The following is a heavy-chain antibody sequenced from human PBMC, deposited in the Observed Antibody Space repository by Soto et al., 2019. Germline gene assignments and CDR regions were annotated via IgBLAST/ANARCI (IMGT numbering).Heavy chain of an antibody. V-gene: IGHV3-15*07. D-gene: IGHD2-15*01. CDR1: GLTISNAW. CDR2: IKTNTEGGTT. CDR3: TTGSVEGV. J-gene: IGHJ6*02. Sequence: EVQLVESGGGFIYPGGSLRLSCAASGLTISNAWMNWVRQAPGKGLEWVGRIKTNTEGGTTDYAGAVKGRFTVSRDDSKNTLYLQMTSLRTGDTAVYYCTTGSVEGVWGQGNTVTVSS.